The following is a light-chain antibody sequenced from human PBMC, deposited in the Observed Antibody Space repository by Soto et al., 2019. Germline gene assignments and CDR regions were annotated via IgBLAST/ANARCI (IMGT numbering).Light chain of an antibody. CDR1: QSVENY. J-gene: IGKJ4*01. V-gene: IGKV3-11*01. CDR3: HQRYIWPPLT. CDR2: DTS. Sequence: EIVLTQSPATLSLSPGERATLSCRASQSVENYLAWFQQKRGQAPRLLIYDTSNRAAGIPDRFSGSGSGPDFTLTISSLEPEDFAVYYCHQRYIWPPLTFGGGTKVEIK.